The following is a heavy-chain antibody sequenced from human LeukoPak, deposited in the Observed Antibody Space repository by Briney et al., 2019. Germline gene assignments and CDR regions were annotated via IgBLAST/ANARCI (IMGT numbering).Heavy chain of an antibody. CDR2: TYYSGTT. D-gene: IGHD3-22*01. CDR3: ARLSPPYYYDSSGYVLDY. Sequence: SETLSLTCTVAGGSISSYYWSWIRQPPGKGLEWIGYTYYSGTTTYNPSLKSRVAISVDTSKNQFSLKLSSVTAADTAVYYCARLSPPYYYDSSGYVLDYWGQGTLVTVSS. V-gene: IGHV4-59*08. CDR1: GGSISSYY. J-gene: IGHJ4*02.